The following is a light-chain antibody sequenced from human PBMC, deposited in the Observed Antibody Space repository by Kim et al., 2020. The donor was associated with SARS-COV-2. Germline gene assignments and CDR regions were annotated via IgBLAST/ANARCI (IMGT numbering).Light chain of an antibody. J-gene: IGKJ4*01. V-gene: IGKV1-16*01. Sequence: ASVGDSITISSWPRQDINNYLAGCQQKPGKAAKSLIYVAATLQSGVPPRFSGSGSGTDFTLTISSRQPEEFAIYYCQQYRTFPLTSGGGTKVDIK. CDR3: QQYRTFPLT. CDR2: VAA. CDR1: QDINNY.